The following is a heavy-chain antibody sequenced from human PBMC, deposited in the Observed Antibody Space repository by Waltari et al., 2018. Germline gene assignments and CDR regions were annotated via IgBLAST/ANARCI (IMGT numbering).Heavy chain of an antibody. Sequence: QVQLVESGGGVVQPERSLRLSCAASGFTFSNYGMHWVRQAPGEGLEWVAVIGSDERNKYYADSVKGRFTISRDNSKNTLYLQMDSLRVEDTAVYYCATKKEHSGYETWGQGTLVTVSS. D-gene: IGHD5-12*01. J-gene: IGHJ5*02. CDR2: IGSDERNK. CDR3: ATKKEHSGYET. V-gene: IGHV3-30*03. CDR1: GFTFSNYG.